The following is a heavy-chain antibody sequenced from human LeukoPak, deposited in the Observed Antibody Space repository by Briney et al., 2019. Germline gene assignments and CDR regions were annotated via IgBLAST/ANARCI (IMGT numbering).Heavy chain of an antibody. CDR2: IYPGDSDT. CDR1: GYSFTTYW. J-gene: IGHJ4*02. V-gene: IGHV5-51*01. CDR3: ARHPFIAAVGYFDY. D-gene: IGHD6-13*01. Sequence: GEXXKISCKGSGYSFTTYWIGXVXXXPGXGLEXXGXIYPGDSDTTYSPSFQGQVTISADKSISTAYLQWSSLKASDTAMYFCARHPFIAAVGYFDYWGQGTLVTVSS.